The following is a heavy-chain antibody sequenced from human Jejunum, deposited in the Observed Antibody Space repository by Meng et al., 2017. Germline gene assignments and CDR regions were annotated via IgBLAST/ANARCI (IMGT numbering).Heavy chain of an antibody. D-gene: IGHD3-10*02. Sequence: VHLQQSGPGLGKPPQTLSLPCAISGDSVSSNSAAWNWIRQSPSRGLEWLGRTYYRSKYYNDYALSVKSRITINPDTSKNQFSLQLNSVTPEDTAIYYCARDWGDVRGGFDFWGQGTLVTVSS. V-gene: IGHV6-1*01. CDR2: TYYRSKYYN. J-gene: IGHJ4*02. CDR1: GDSVSSNSAA. CDR3: ARDWGDVRGGFDF.